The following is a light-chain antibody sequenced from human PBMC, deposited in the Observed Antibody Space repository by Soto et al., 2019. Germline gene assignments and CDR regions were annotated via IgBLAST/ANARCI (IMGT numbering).Light chain of an antibody. CDR2: DAS. V-gene: IGKV3-11*01. J-gene: IGKJ5*01. CDR1: QSVGSL. Sequence: EIVLTQSPATLSLSPGEGATLSCRASQSVGSLLAWYQQKPGQAPRLVIYDASNRATGIPARFSGSGSGTDFTLTGSSLEPEDFGVYYCQQRSNWPITFGQGTRVEIK. CDR3: QQRSNWPIT.